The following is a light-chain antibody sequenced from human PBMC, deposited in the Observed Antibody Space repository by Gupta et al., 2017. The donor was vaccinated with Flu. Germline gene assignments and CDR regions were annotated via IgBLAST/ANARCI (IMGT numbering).Light chain of an antibody. CDR3: ISYTSSSTWV. Sequence: SALTQPASVSGSPGQSLTISCTGTSSDVGGYNYVSWYQQHTDKAPKVLIYEVSKRPSGVSNRFSGSKSGNTASLTISGLQAEDEADYYCISYTSSSTWVFGGGTKLTVL. CDR1: SSDVGGYNY. J-gene: IGLJ3*02. CDR2: EVS. V-gene: IGLV2-14*01.